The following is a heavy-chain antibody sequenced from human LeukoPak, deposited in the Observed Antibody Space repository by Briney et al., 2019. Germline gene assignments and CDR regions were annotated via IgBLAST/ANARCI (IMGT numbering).Heavy chain of an antibody. J-gene: IGHJ4*02. CDR3: AKEFSGWYLHLGY. Sequence: GGSLRLYCAASGFTFSSYGMHWIRQAPGKGLEWVAFIRYDGSNKYYADSVKGRFTISRDNSKNKLYLQMNSLRAEDTAVYYCAKEFSGWYLHLGYWGQGTLVTVSS. V-gene: IGHV3-30*02. D-gene: IGHD6-19*01. CDR1: GFTFSSYG. CDR2: IRYDGSNK.